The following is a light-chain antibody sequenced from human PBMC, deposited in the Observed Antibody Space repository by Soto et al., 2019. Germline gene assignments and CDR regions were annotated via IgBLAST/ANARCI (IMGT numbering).Light chain of an antibody. J-gene: IGLJ2*01. CDR3: CPYSGSNTIVV. V-gene: IGLV2-14*03. CDR2: DVN. CDR1: SSDVGGYNF. Sequence: QSALTQSASVSGSPGQSITISCTGTSSDVGGYNFVSWYQQHPGKAPRLMIFDVNNRPSGVSTRFSGSKSGNTASLTISGLQAEDEADYYCCPYSGSNTIVVFGGGTKLTVL.